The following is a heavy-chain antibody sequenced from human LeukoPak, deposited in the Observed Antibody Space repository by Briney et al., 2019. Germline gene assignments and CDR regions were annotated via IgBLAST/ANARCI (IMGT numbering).Heavy chain of an antibody. J-gene: IGHJ4*02. CDR1: GGSISSGTYY. D-gene: IGHD6-19*01. Sequence: KPSETLSLTCTVSGGSISSGTYYWGWIRQPPGKGLEWIGSIYYSGSPYYNPSLKSRVTISVDTSKNQFSLKLSSVTAADTTVFYCARTQPGYSSGGFDYWGQGTLVTVSS. CDR3: ARTQPGYSSGGFDY. CDR2: IYYSGSP. V-gene: IGHV4-39*01.